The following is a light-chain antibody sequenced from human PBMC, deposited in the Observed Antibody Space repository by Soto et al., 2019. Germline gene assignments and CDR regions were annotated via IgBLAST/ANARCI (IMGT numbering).Light chain of an antibody. CDR1: QSVSGN. J-gene: IGKJ5*01. CDR2: DTS. CDR3: QQYNNWPPIT. Sequence: EIVMTQSPDTLSVSPGERATLSCRASQSVSGNLAWYQQKPGQAPRLLIYDTSTRATGIPARFSGSGSGTEFTLTIRSPQSEDFAVYYCQQYNNWPPITFGQGTRLEIK. V-gene: IGKV3-15*01.